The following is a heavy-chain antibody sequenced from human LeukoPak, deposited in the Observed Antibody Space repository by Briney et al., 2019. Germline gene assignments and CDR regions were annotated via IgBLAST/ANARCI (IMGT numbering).Heavy chain of an antibody. CDR2: ISAYNGNT. D-gene: IGHD3-10*01. CDR3: AREIITMVRGVIRYYYMDV. CDR1: GYTFTSYG. Sequence: ASVKVSCKASGYTFTSYGISWVRQAPGQGLEWMGWISAYNGNTNYAQKLQGRVTMTTDTSTSTAYMELRSLRSDDTAVYYCAREIITMVRGVIRYYYMDVWGKGTTVTVSS. J-gene: IGHJ6*03. V-gene: IGHV1-18*01.